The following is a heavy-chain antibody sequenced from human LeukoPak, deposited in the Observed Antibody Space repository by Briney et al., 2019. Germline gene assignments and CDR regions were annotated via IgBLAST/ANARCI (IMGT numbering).Heavy chain of an antibody. J-gene: IGHJ3*01. CDR1: GFIFSGYG. Sequence: GTSLRLSCAASGFIFSGYGMNWVRQAPGRSLEWVAVISYDERHKFYADSVQGRFNISRDNSKNTLNLQMNNLRAEDTAVYYCAKASLGYYDAGDQYYMSNAFDVWGQGTMVTVSS. V-gene: IGHV3-30*18. CDR3: AKASLGYYDAGDQYYMSNAFDV. CDR2: ISYDERHK. D-gene: IGHD3-22*01.